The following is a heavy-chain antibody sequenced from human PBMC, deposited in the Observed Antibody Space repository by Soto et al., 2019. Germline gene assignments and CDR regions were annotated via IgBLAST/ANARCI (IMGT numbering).Heavy chain of an antibody. Sequence: QVQLVQSGAEVKKPGSSVKVSCKASGGTFSSYAISWVRQAPGQGLEWMGGIIPIFGTANYAQKFQGRVTITADESTSTGYLEVNSLESEDKAVYYCAGGGAEWVTGTQPEGIGGWGQGNTVTV. CDR2: IIPIFGTA. CDR3: AGGGAEWVTGTQPEGIGG. D-gene: IGHD1-20*01. CDR1: GGTFSSYA. V-gene: IGHV1-69*01. J-gene: IGHJ6*01.